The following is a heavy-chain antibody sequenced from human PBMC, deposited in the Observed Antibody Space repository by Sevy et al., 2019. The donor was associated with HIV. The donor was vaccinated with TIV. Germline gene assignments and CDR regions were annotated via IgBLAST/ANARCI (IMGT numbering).Heavy chain of an antibody. J-gene: IGHJ6*02. D-gene: IGHD3-3*01. CDR1: GFTFSYAW. CDR3: TTVVKNDFWNGHVNYYGLDV. V-gene: IGHV3-15*04. CDR2: IVSKADGGTT. Sequence: GGSLRLSCAASGFTFSYAWMSWVRQAPGKGLEWVGRIVSKADGGTTDYAAPVNGRFTISRDDSKNTLYLQMNSLKSEDTALYYCTTVVKNDFWNGHVNYYGLDVWAQGTTVTVSS.